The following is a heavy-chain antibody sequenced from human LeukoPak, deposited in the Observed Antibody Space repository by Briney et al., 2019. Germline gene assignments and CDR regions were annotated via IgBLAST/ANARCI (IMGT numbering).Heavy chain of an antibody. J-gene: IGHJ6*02. Sequence: PGGSLRLSCAASGFTFSSYSMNWVRQAPGKGLKWVSSISSSSSYIYYADSVKGRFTISRDNAKNSLYLQMNSLRAEDTAVYYCARDRIAAANYYYYGMDVWGQGTTVTVSS. CDR3: ARDRIAAANYYYYGMDV. V-gene: IGHV3-21*01. CDR2: ISSSSSYI. CDR1: GFTFSSYS. D-gene: IGHD6-13*01.